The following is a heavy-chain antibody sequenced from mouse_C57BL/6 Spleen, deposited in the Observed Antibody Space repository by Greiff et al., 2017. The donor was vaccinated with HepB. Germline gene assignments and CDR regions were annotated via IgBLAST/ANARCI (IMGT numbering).Heavy chain of an antibody. D-gene: IGHD2-2*01. CDR2: INPNNGGT. Sequence: VQLQQSGPELVKPGASVKISCKASGYTFTDYYMNWVKQSHGKSLEWIGDINPNNGGTSYNQKFKGKATLTVDKSSSTAYMELRSLTSEDAAVYYCASTMVTSFAYWGQGTLVTVSA. CDR1: GYTFTDYY. CDR3: ASTMVTSFAY. J-gene: IGHJ3*01. V-gene: IGHV1-26*01.